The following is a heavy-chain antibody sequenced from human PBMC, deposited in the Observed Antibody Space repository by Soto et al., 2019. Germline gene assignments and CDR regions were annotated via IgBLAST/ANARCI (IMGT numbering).Heavy chain of an antibody. CDR3: AMVDVYVTPSPQDV. Sequence: QVQLVQSGAEVKNPGASVKVSCKASGYSFTRYGIGWARQAPGHGLERMGWINAYNGNTNYAQNLQGRLTLTTDTSTTTAYMELRSLRSNDTAIYYCAMVDVYVTPSPQDVWGQGTTVTVSS. J-gene: IGHJ6*02. CDR1: GYSFTRYG. V-gene: IGHV1-18*01. D-gene: IGHD3-16*01. CDR2: INAYNGNT.